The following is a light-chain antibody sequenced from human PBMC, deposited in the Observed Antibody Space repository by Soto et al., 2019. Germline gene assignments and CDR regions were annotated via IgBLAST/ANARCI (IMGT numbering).Light chain of an antibody. V-gene: IGLV1-44*01. CDR2: KNN. CDR1: SSNIGSNR. J-gene: IGLJ3*02. CDR3: ALWDDSLNGLRV. Sequence: QSVLTQPPSASGTPGQTVTISCSGSSSNIGSNRVNWYQLLPGTTPRLLIYKNNKRPSAVPDRFSGSKSGTSASLAISGLQSEDEGDYFCALWDDSLNGLRVFGGGTQLTVL.